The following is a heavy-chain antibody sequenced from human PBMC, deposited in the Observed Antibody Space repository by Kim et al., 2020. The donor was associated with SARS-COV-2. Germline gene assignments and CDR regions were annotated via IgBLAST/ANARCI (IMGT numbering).Heavy chain of an antibody. CDR2: VRSKANSYAT. CDR3: TAGYSYGTIC. J-gene: IGHJ4*02. D-gene: IGHD5-18*01. V-gene: IGHV3-73*01. CDR1: GFTFSGSG. Sequence: GGSLRLSCAASGFTFSGSGIHWVRQASGKGLEWVGHVRSKANSYATAYAASVKGRFTISRDDSKNTAYLQMNSLKTEDTAVYYCTAGYSYGTICWGQGTLVTVSS.